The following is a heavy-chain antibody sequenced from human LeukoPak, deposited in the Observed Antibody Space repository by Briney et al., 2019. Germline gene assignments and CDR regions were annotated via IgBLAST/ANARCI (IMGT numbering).Heavy chain of an antibody. J-gene: IGHJ6*03. CDR3: ARAAGTRRYYYMDV. CDR1: GFTFSNAW. D-gene: IGHD6-13*01. CDR2: IKQDGSEK. Sequence: HPGGSLRLSCAASGFTFSNAWMSWVRQTPGKGLEWVANIKQDGSEKYYVDSVKGRFTISRDNAKNSLYLQMNSLRAEDTAVYYCARAAGTRRYYYMDVWGKGTTVTVSS. V-gene: IGHV3-7*01.